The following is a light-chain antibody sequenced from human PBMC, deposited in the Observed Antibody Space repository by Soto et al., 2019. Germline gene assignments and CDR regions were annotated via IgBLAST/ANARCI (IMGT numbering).Light chain of an antibody. Sequence: DIVMTQSPLYLPVTPGEPASIACRSSQSLLHRNGYNYLDWYLQKPGQSPQLLIYLGSNRASGVPDRFSGSGSGTDFTLKISRVEAEDVGVYYCMQDLQTPITFGQGTRREIK. CDR1: QSLLHRNGYNY. CDR3: MQDLQTPIT. J-gene: IGKJ5*01. V-gene: IGKV2-28*01. CDR2: LGS.